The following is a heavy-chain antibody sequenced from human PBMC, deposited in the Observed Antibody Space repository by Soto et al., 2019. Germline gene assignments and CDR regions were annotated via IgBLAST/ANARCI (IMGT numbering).Heavy chain of an antibody. D-gene: IGHD3-22*01. Sequence: SETLSLTCAVYGGSFSGYYWTWIRQPPGKGLEWIGEINHSGSTNYNSSLKSRVTISVDTSKNQFSLKMTSVAAADTAMYYCARGIAMKLVVHSDASDKYYLDSWGQGTLVTVSS. CDR1: GGSFSGYY. J-gene: IGHJ4*02. V-gene: IGHV4-34*01. CDR2: INHSGST. CDR3: ARGIAMKLVVHSDASDKYYLDS.